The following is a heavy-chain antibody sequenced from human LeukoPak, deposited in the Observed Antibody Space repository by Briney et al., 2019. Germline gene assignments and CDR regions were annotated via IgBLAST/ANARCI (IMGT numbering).Heavy chain of an antibody. D-gene: IGHD7-27*01. J-gene: IGHJ4*02. Sequence: MPSETLSLTCAVSGGSISSGGYSWSWIRQPPGKGLEWIGYIYHSGSTYYNPSLKSRVTISVDRSKNQFSLKLSSVTAADTAVYYCARGGNWALDYWGQGTLVTVSS. CDR3: ARGGNWALDY. CDR2: IYHSGST. CDR1: GGSISSGGYS. V-gene: IGHV4-30-2*01.